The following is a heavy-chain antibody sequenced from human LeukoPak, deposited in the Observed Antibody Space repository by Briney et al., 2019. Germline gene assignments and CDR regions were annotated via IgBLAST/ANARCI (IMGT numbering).Heavy chain of an antibody. D-gene: IGHD3-16*02. CDR1: GFTFSSYG. J-gene: IGHJ4*02. V-gene: IGHV3-33*01. CDR3: ARDLTPGYCSGGSCSGYDYVWGSYRYNPLGY. Sequence: GRSLRLSCAASGFTFSSYGMHWVRQAPGKGLEWVAVIWYDGSNKYYADSVKGRSTISRDNSKNTLYLQMNSLRAEDTAVYYCARDLTPGYCSGGSCSGYDYVWGSYRYNPLGYWGQGTLVTVSS. CDR2: IWYDGSNK.